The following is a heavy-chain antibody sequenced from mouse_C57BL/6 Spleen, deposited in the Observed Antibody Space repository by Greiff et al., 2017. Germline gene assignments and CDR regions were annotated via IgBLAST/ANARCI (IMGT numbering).Heavy chain of an antibody. D-gene: IGHD2-1*01. Sequence: DVMLVESGGGLVKPGGSLKLSCAASGFTFSDYGMHWVRQAPEKGLEWVAYISSGSSTIYYADTVKGRFTISRDNAKNTLFLQMTSLRSEDTAMYYCARLGGGNYVFDYWGQGTTLTVSS. CDR3: ARLGGGNYVFDY. CDR2: ISSGSSTI. J-gene: IGHJ2*01. CDR1: GFTFSDYG. V-gene: IGHV5-17*01.